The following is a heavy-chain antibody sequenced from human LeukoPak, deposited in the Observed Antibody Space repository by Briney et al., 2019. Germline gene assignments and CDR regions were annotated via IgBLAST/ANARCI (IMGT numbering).Heavy chain of an antibody. CDR2: ISYDGSNK. CDR1: GFTFSSYG. J-gene: IGHJ6*02. CDR3: ARDSGRYISGQGPYYYHGMDV. V-gene: IGHV3-30*03. Sequence: GGSLRLSCAASGFTFSSYGMHWVRQAPGKGLEWVAVISYDGSNKYYADSVKGRFTISRDNPKNTLYLQMNSLRPEDTAVYYCARDSGRYISGQGPYYYHGMDVWGQGTTVTVSS. D-gene: IGHD6-19*01.